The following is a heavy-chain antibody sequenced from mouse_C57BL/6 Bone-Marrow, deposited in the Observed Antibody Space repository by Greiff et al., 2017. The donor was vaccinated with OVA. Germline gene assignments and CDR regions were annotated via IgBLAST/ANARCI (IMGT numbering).Heavy chain of an antibody. Sequence: VQGVESGPELVKPGASVKISCKASGYAFSSSWMNWVKQRPGKGLEWIGRIYPGDGDTNYNGKFKGKATLTADKSSSTAYMQLSSLTSEDSAVYFCARTPNWSWFAYWGQGTLVTVSA. D-gene: IGHD4-1*02. V-gene: IGHV1-82*01. CDR3: ARTPNWSWFAY. CDR2: IYPGDGDT. J-gene: IGHJ3*01. CDR1: GYAFSSSW.